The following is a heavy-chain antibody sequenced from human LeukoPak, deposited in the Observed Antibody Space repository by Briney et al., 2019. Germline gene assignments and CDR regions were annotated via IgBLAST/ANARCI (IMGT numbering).Heavy chain of an antibody. D-gene: IGHD1-14*01. J-gene: IGHJ4*02. CDR1: GFAFSTFW. CDR2: INPDGSDT. CDR3: TRDWRHHLDS. V-gene: IGHV3-74*01. Sequence: PEGSLRLSCATSGFAFSTFWMNWVRLTPGTGLVWVSRINPDGSDTDYADSVRGRSTISRDNAKHTLYLQMNSLRAEDTAVYYCTRDWRHHLDSWGQGTLVTVSS.